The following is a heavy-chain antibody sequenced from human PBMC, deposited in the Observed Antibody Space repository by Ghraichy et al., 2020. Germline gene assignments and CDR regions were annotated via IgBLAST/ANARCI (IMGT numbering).Heavy chain of an antibody. J-gene: IGHJ5*02. Sequence: SETLSLTCTVSGGSISTFYWSWIRQPPGKGLEWIGYIYYSGNTKYNPSLKSRVTISVDTSKKQFSLKLSSVTAADTAVYYCARGGLVGDYGANGHYNWFDPWGQGTLVTVSS. V-gene: IGHV4-59*01. CDR3: ARGGLVGDYGANGHYNWFDP. D-gene: IGHD4-23*01. CDR1: GGSISTFY. CDR2: IYYSGNT.